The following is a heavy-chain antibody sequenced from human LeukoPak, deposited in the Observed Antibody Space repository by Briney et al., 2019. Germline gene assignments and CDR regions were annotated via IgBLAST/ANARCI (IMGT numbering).Heavy chain of an antibody. J-gene: IGHJ4*02. V-gene: IGHV3-21*01. CDR2: ISSGSSAI. CDR1: GFTFTTYS. CDR3: ARGHTAVTRHFDF. Sequence: GGSLRLSCEASGFTFTTYSMTWVRQAPGKGLEWVSIISSGSSAIFSADALKGRFTISRDDAKNLLYLDMNSLRAEDTAVYYCARGHTAVTRHFDFWGQGTRVTVSP. D-gene: IGHD4-17*01.